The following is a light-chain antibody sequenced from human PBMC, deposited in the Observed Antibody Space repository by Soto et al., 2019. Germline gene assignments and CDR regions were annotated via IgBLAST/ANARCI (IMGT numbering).Light chain of an antibody. V-gene: IGKV1-39*01. J-gene: IGKJ1*01. CDR1: QSISSY. CDR3: QQSYSTPWT. CDR2: AAS. Sequence: DIQLTQSPSSLFASVGDRVTITCRARQSISSYLNWYQQKPGEAPKLLIYAASSLQSGVPSRFSGSGSGTDFTLTISSLQPEDFATYHCQQSYSTPWTFGQGTKVEIE.